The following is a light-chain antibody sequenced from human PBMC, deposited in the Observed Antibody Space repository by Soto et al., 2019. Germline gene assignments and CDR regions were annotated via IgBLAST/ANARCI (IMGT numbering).Light chain of an antibody. J-gene: IGKJ2*01. CDR3: QQYNNWPPKYT. V-gene: IGKV3-15*01. CDR2: GAS. Sequence: EIVMTQSPATLSVSPGERATLSCRARQSVRSNLAWYQQKPGQAPRLLIYGASTRATGIPARFSGSGSGTEFTLTISSLQSEDFAVYYCQQYNNWPPKYTFGQGTKLEIK. CDR1: QSVRSN.